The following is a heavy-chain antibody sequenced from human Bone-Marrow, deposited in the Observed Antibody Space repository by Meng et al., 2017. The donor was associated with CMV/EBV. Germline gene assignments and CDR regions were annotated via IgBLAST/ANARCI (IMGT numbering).Heavy chain of an antibody. J-gene: IGHJ6*02. Sequence: SVKVSCKASGGTFSSYAISWVRQAPGQGLEWMGGIIPFFGIANYAQKFQGRVTITTDESTSTAYMELSSLRSEDTAVYYCARGRGDIDIVVVPAAIDYYYGMDVWGQGTTVTVSS. V-gene: IGHV1-69*05. CDR2: IIPFFGIA. CDR3: ARGRGDIDIVVVPAAIDYYYGMDV. D-gene: IGHD2-2*01. CDR1: GGTFSSYA.